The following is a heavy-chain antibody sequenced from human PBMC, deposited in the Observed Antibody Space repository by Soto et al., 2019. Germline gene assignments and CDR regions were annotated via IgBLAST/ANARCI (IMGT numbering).Heavy chain of an antibody. CDR2: IWYDGSNK. J-gene: IGHJ6*02. CDR3: ARQSGASSPYGDYYYGMDV. CDR1: GFTFSSYG. Sequence: GGSLRLSCAASGFTFSSYGMHWVRQAPGKGLEWVAVIWYDGSNKYYADSVKGRFTISRDNSKNTLYLQMNSLRAEDTAVYYCARQSGASSPYGDYYYGMDVWGQGTTVTVSS. V-gene: IGHV3-33*01. D-gene: IGHD6-6*01.